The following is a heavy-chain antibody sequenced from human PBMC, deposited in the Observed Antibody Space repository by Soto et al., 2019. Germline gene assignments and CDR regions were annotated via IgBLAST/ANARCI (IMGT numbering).Heavy chain of an antibody. J-gene: IGHJ4*02. CDR3: AKLHDCSRTSCYARNDFDY. D-gene: IGHD2-2*01. Sequence: PGGSLRVSCAASGFTFSSYAMSWVRQAPGKGLEWVSAISGSAGSIYYADSVKGRFTISRDNSMNTLYLQMNSLRAEDTAVYYCAKLHDCSRTSCYARNDFDYWGQGTLVTVSS. CDR2: ISGSAGSI. CDR1: GFTFSSYA. V-gene: IGHV3-23*01.